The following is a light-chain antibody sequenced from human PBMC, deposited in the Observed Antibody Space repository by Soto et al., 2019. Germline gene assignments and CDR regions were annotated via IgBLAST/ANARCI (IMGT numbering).Light chain of an antibody. Sequence: NFMLTQPHSVSESPGKTLSISCTRSSGSIANNYVQWYQQRPGSAPTTVIYENNQRLSGVPDRFSGSTDGPSNSASLTISGLQTEDEADYYCQSYDSDFVVFGGGTKLTV. J-gene: IGLJ2*01. CDR2: ENN. V-gene: IGLV6-57*04. CDR1: SGSIANNY. CDR3: QSYDSDFVV.